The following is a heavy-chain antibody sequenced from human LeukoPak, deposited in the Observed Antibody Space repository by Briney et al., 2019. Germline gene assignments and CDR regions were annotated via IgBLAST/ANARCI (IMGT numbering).Heavy chain of an antibody. Sequence: EASVKVSCKASGYTFTGYYMHWVRQAPGQGPEWMGWINPNSGGTNYAQKFQGRVTMTRDTSISTAYMELSRLRSDDTAVYYCARDGAYYDSSGLWFDPWGQGTLVTVSS. CDR1: GYTFTGYY. CDR2: INPNSGGT. J-gene: IGHJ5*02. D-gene: IGHD3-22*01. CDR3: ARDGAYYDSSGLWFDP. V-gene: IGHV1-2*02.